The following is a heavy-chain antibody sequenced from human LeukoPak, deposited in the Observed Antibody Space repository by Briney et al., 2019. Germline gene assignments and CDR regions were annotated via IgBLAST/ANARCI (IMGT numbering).Heavy chain of an antibody. Sequence: GGSLRLSCVASGLTFSSLAMDWVRQAPGKGLEWVGDISYDGTYASYAGSVRGRFTISRDNSKNTLYLQMNSLRTEDTAFYYCATESSLSNWGLGTLVTVSS. J-gene: IGHJ4*02. D-gene: IGHD2/OR15-2a*01. CDR3: ATESSLSN. V-gene: IGHV3-30*04. CDR2: ISYDGTYA. CDR1: GLTFSSLA.